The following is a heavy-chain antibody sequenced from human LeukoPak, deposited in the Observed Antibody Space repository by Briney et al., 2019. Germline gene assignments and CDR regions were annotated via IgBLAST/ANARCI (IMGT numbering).Heavy chain of an antibody. V-gene: IGHV4-39*07. CDR1: GGSISSSSYY. CDR2: IYYSGST. J-gene: IGHJ4*02. D-gene: IGHD3-22*01. Sequence: SETLSLTCTVSGGSISSSSYYWGWIRQPPGKGLEWIANIYYSGSTYYNPSLKSPVTVSVDTSKNQFSLKLSSVTAADTAVYYCARAVDYYDSSVYFDYWGQGTLVTVSS. CDR3: ARAVDYYDSSVYFDY.